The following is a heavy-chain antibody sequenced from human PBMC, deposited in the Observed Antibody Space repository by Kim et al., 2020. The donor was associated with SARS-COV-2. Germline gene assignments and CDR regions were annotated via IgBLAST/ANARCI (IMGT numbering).Heavy chain of an antibody. CDR2: ISCDGGST. CDR1: GFTFSGYG. J-gene: IGHJ6*02. Sequence: GGSLRLSCAASGFTFSGYGMHWVRQAPGKGLEWVSFISCDGGSTYYADSVKGRFTISRDNSKNTLYLQMNSLRAEDKAVYYCAKEEGSGYSSGWSYYYYGMVGWVEATTVTVSS. D-gene: IGHD6-19*01. V-gene: IGHV3-30*18. CDR3: AKEEGSGYSSGWSYYYYGMVG.